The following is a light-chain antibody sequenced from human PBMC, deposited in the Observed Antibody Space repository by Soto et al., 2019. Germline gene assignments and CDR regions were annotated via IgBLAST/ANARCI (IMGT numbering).Light chain of an antibody. V-gene: IGLV2-14*01. J-gene: IGLJ1*01. CDR3: SSYTSSNTFYV. CDR2: EVS. CDR1: NSDVGRYNY. Sequence: QSVLTQPASVSGSPGQSITISCTGTNSDVGRYNYVSWYQQQPGKAPKLMIYEVSNRPSGVSNRFSGSKSGNTASLTISGLQAEDEADYYCSSYTSSNTFYVFGTGTKLTVL.